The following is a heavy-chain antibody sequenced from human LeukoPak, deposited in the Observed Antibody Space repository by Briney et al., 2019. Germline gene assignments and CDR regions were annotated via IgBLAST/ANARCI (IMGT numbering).Heavy chain of an antibody. Sequence: ASVKVSCKASGYTFTGYYMHWVRQAPGQGLEWMEWINPNSGGTNYAQKFQGRVTMTRDTSISTAYMELSRLRSDDTAVYYCARGDYYYDSSYLDYWGQGTLVTVSS. J-gene: IGHJ4*02. CDR1: GYTFTGYY. D-gene: IGHD3-22*01. CDR3: ARGDYYYDSSYLDY. V-gene: IGHV1-2*02. CDR2: INPNSGGT.